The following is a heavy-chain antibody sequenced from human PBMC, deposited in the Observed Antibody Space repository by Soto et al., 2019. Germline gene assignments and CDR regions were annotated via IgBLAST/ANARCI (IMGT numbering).Heavy chain of an antibody. J-gene: IGHJ6*03. CDR2: INAGNGNT. CDR1: GYTFTSYA. Sequence: QVQLVQSGAEVKKPGASVKVSCKASGYTFTSYAMHWVRQAPGQRLEWMGWINAGNGNTKYSQKFQGRVTITRDTSASTAYMELSSLRSEDTAVYYCARDLRYREQLERHYYYYMDVWGKGTTVTVSS. D-gene: IGHD1-1*01. CDR3: ARDLRYREQLERHYYYYMDV. V-gene: IGHV1-3*01.